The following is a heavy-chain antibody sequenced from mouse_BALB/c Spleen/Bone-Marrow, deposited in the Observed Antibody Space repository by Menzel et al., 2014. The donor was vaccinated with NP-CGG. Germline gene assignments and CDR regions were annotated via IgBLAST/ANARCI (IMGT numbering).Heavy chain of an antibody. D-gene: IGHD1-1*01. CDR3: AFYYYGSSLFAY. CDR2: IDPANGNT. Sequence: VQLQQSGAELVKPGASVKLSCTASGFNIXDTYMHWVEQRPEQGLEWIGRIDPANGNTKYDPKFQGKATITADTSSNTAYLQLSSLTSEDTAVYYCAFYYYGSSLFAYWGQGTLVTVSA. J-gene: IGHJ3*01. CDR1: GFNIXDTY. V-gene: IGHV14-3*02.